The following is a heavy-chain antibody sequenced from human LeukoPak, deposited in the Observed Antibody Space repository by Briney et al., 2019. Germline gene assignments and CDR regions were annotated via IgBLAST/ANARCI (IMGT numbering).Heavy chain of an antibody. J-gene: IGHJ4*02. CDR1: GGSISSSSYY. CDR2: IYYSGST. CDR3: ARDGGGEAP. D-gene: IGHD3-16*01. V-gene: IGHV4-39*07. Sequence: PSETLSLTCTVSGGSISSSSYYWGWIRQPPGKGLEWIESIYYSGSTYYNPSLKSRVTISVDTSKNQFSLKLSSVTAADTAVYYCARDGGGEAPWGQGTLVTVSS.